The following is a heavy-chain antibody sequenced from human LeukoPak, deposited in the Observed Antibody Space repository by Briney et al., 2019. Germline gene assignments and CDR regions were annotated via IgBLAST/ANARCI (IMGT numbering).Heavy chain of an antibody. CDR2: IYTSGST. J-gene: IGHJ4*02. V-gene: IGHV4-61*02. D-gene: IGHD3-10*01. CDR1: GGSISSGSYY. CDR3: AREVVRGVVDY. Sequence: SQTLSLTXTVSGGSISSGSYYWSWIRQPAGTGLEWIGRIYTSGSTNYNPSLKSRVTISVDTSKNQFSLKLSSVTAADTAVYYCAREVVRGVVDYWGQGTLVTVSS.